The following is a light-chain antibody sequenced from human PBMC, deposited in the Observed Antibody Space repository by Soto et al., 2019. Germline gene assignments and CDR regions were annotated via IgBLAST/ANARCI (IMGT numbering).Light chain of an antibody. V-gene: IGKV3D-20*02. J-gene: IGKJ4*02. CDR3: QQRSSWPLT. Sequence: EIGLTQSPGTLSLSPGEKATLSCSASQSVSRSYLAWYQQKPGQAPRLLIYGASSRATGIPERFSGSGSGTDFTLTISSLEPEDFAVYFCQQRSSWPLTFGGGTKVDI. CDR2: GAS. CDR1: QSVSRSY.